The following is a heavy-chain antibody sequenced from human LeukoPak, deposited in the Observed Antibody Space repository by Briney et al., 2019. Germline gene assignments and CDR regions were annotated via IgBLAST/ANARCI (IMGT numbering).Heavy chain of an antibody. Sequence: EGSLRLSCAASGFTFSNHWMSWVRQAPGKGLEWVASIKPDGSDKYYVDSVKGRFTISRDNAENSLSLQMNSLSAEDTAVYYCARLLATLTTWDYWGQGTLVTVSS. CDR1: GFTFSNHW. CDR3: ARLLATLTTWDY. J-gene: IGHJ4*02. V-gene: IGHV3-7*01. D-gene: IGHD3-22*01. CDR2: IKPDGSDK.